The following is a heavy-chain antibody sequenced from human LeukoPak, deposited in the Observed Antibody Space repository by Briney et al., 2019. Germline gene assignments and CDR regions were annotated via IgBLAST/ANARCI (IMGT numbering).Heavy chain of an antibody. CDR1: GFTFSSYG. J-gene: IGHJ3*02. CDR3: ARNYYDSSGYYPDAFDI. Sequence: PGRSLRLSCAASGFTFSSYGMHWVRQAPGKGLEGVAVIWYDGSNKYYADSVKGRFTISRDNSKNTLYLQMNSLRAEDTAVYYCARNYYDSSGYYPDAFDIWGQGTMVTVSS. D-gene: IGHD3-22*01. V-gene: IGHV3-33*01. CDR2: IWYDGSNK.